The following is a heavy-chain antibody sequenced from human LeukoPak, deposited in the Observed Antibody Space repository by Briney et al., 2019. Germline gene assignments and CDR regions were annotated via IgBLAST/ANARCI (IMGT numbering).Heavy chain of an antibody. CDR2: INEGANVK. V-gene: IGHV3-7*01. CDR1: GFTFSAYW. J-gene: IGHJ4*02. Sequence: GGSLRLSCAASGFTFSAYWMTWVRQAPGKGLEWLANINEGANVKFYVDSVKGRFIISRDNTKNSLYLQMSILRAEDTAVYYCARVGPHYGDYGDYFDYWGQGTLVTVSS. D-gene: IGHD4-17*01. CDR3: ARVGPHYGDYGDYFDY.